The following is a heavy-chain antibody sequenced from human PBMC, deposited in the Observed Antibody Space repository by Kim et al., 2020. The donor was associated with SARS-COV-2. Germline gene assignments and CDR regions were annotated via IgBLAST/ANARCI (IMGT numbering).Heavy chain of an antibody. CDR2: ISSSGSTI. V-gene: IGHV3-48*03. D-gene: IGHD4-17*01. CDR1: GFTFSSYE. CDR3: ARVFYGDYVFLKGDNWFDP. J-gene: IGHJ5*02. Sequence: GGSLRLSCAASGFTFSSYEMNWVRQAPGKGLEWVSYISSSGSTIYYADSVKGRFTISRDNAKNSLYLQMNSLRAEDTAVYYCARVFYGDYVFLKGDNWFDPWGQGTLVTVSS.